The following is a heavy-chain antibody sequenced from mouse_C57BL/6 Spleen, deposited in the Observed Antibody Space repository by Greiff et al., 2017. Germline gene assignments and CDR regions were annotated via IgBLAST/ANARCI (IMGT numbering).Heavy chain of an antibody. CDR1: GYTFTDYY. CDR3: ARWGPNWEDY. CDR2: IYPGSGNT. Sequence: VQLVESGAELVRPGASVKLSCKASGYTFTDYYINWVKQRPGQGLEWIARIYPGSGNTYYNEKFKGKATLTAEKSSSTAYMQLSSLTSEDSAVYFCARWGPNWEDYWGQGTTLTVSS. V-gene: IGHV1-76*01. D-gene: IGHD4-1*01. J-gene: IGHJ2*01.